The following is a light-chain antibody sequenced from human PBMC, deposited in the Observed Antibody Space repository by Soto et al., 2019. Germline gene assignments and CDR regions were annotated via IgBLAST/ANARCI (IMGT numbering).Light chain of an antibody. CDR2: DAS. J-gene: IGKJ5*01. CDR1: QSVAHY. V-gene: IGKV3-11*01. Sequence: EIVLRQSPATLSLSPGERATLSCRASQSVAHYLAWYQQKPGQAPTLLVYDASNRATGIPARFSGSGSGTDFTLTISSLEPEDFAVYYCLERSYWPRTTFGQGTRLEIK. CDR3: LERSYWPRTT.